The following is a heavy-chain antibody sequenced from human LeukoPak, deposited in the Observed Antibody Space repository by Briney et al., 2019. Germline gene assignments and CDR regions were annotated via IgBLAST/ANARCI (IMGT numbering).Heavy chain of an antibody. D-gene: IGHD3-22*01. CDR3: ARDWGYYDSSGYPHY. CDR1: GFTFSSYW. Sequence: GGSLRLSCAASGFTFSSYWMSWVRQAPGKGLEWVANIKQDGSEKYYVDSVMGRFTISRDNAKNSLYLQMNSLRAEDTAVYYCARDWGYYDSSGYPHYWGQGTLVTVSS. J-gene: IGHJ4*02. V-gene: IGHV3-7*01. CDR2: IKQDGSEK.